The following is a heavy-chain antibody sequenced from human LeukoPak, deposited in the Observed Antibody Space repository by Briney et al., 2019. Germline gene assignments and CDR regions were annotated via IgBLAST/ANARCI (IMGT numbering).Heavy chain of an antibody. Sequence: SETLSLTCTVSGGSISSYYWSWIRQPPGKGLEWIGYIYYSGSTNYNPSLKSRVTISVDTSKNQFSLKLSSVTAADTAVYYCARGVGKTGTSSFDPWGQGTLVTVSS. V-gene: IGHV4-59*12. D-gene: IGHD1-7*01. CDR2: IYYSGST. CDR1: GGSISSYY. CDR3: ARGVGKTGTSSFDP. J-gene: IGHJ5*02.